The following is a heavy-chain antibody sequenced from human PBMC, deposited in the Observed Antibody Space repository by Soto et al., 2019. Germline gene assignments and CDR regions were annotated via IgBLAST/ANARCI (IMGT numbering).Heavy chain of an antibody. CDR1: GYTFTSYG. CDR3: ARVMGGIAAAGANWFDP. D-gene: IGHD6-13*01. Sequence: ASVKVSCEASGYTFTSYGISWVRQAPGQGLEWMGWISAYNGNTNYAQKLQGRVTMTTDTSTSTAYMEPRSLRSDDTAVYYCARVMGGIAAAGANWFDPWGQGTLVTVSS. CDR2: ISAYNGNT. V-gene: IGHV1-18*01. J-gene: IGHJ5*02.